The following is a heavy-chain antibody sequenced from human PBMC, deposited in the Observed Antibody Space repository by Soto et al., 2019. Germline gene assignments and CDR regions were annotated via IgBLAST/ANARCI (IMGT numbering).Heavy chain of an antibody. CDR3: ARERRSSYGLFDY. J-gene: IGHJ4*02. V-gene: IGHV3-21*01. Sequence: PVGSLRLSCAASGFTFSSDNMNWVRQGPGKGLEWVASTDPSSTYIYYADSVKGRFTISRDNAKKSLYLQMNSLRAEDTAVYYCARERRSSYGLFDYWGQGTLVTVSS. D-gene: IGHD5-18*01. CDR1: GFTFSSDN. CDR2: TDPSSTYI.